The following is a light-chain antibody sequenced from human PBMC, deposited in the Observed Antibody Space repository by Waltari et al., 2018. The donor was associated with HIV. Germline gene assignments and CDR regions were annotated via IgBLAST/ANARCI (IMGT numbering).Light chain of an antibody. V-gene: IGLV1-40*01. CDR3: QSYDPTLSGEGV. Sequence: QSVLTQPPSVSGAPGQRVTISCSGSNSNIGAGSGVHLYQQAPGTAPKLIIYDNNNRPSGVPDRFSGSKSGTSASLVITGLQAEDEADYYCQSYDPTLSGEGVFGSGTKVTV. CDR2: DNN. CDR1: NSNIGAGSG. J-gene: IGLJ1*01.